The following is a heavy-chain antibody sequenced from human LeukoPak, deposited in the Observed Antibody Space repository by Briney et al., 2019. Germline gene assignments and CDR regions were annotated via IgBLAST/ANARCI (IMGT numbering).Heavy chain of an antibody. V-gene: IGHV1-3*01. J-gene: IGHJ5*01. D-gene: IGHD2-2*01. CDR2: INAGNGNT. CDR3: ARILLRYCSITSCSFGF. Sequence: ASVKVSCKASGYTFTSYAVHWVRQAPGQRLEWMGWINAGNGNTKYSQKFQGRVTITRDTSASTAYMELSSLRSEDTAVYYCARILLRYCSITSCSFGFWGQGTLVTVSS. CDR1: GYTFTSYA.